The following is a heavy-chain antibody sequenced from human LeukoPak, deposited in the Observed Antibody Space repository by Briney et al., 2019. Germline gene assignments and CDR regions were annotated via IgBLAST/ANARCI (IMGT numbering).Heavy chain of an antibody. V-gene: IGHV3-23*01. CDR3: AKDSHIYGPPAEN. D-gene: IGHD5-18*01. CDR1: GFTFSSYA. J-gene: IGHJ4*02. CDR2: ISVSGGST. Sequence: PGGSLRLSCAASGFTFSSYALSWVRQAPGKGLEWVSGISVSGGSTHYADFVKGRFTISRDNSKNTLNLQMNSLRAEDTAVYYCAKDSHIYGPPAENWGQGTLVTVSS.